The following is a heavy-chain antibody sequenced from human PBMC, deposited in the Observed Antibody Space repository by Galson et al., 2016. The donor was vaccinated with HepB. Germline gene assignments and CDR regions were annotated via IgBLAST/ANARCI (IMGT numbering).Heavy chain of an antibody. J-gene: IGHJ4*02. V-gene: IGHV3-74*01. Sequence: SLRLSCAASGFTFSSYWIHWVRRAPGKGLLWVSRINGDGSSTTYADSVKGRFTIFRDNAKNTVFLQMNSLRAEDTGGYYCGTRKHEVSIVRGVVYSNGGIDYWGQGTLVAVSS. CDR1: GFTFSSYW. D-gene: IGHD3-10*01. CDR2: INGDGSST. CDR3: GTRKHEVSIVRGVVYSNGGIDY.